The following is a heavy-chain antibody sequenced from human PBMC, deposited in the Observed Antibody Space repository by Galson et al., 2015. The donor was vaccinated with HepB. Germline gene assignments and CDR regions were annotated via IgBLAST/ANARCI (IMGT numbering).Heavy chain of an antibody. Sequence: SVKVSCKASGYTFTSYAMHWVRQAPGQRLEWMGWINAGNGNTKYSQKFQGRVTITRDTSASTAYMELSSLRSEDTAVYYCAGVYYGSGSLDYWGQGTLVTVSS. CDR1: GYTFTSYA. CDR2: INAGNGNT. D-gene: IGHD3-10*01. V-gene: IGHV1-3*01. J-gene: IGHJ4*02. CDR3: AGVYYGSGSLDY.